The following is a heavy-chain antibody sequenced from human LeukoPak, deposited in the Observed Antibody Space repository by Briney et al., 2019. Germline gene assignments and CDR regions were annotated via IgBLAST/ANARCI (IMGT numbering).Heavy chain of an antibody. Sequence: PWGSLKLSFCASGFPFSRYGLHLVRQAPGQGPGGVAFIRYDGNNAFYVDSVKGRFTISRDNSKNTLYLQMNSLRAEDTAVYHCAKGGDGYNYGSYFDYWGQGTLVTVSS. J-gene: IGHJ4*02. CDR3: AKGGDGYNYGSYFDY. V-gene: IGHV3-30*02. CDR2: IRYDGNNA. CDR1: GFPFSRYG. D-gene: IGHD5-24*01.